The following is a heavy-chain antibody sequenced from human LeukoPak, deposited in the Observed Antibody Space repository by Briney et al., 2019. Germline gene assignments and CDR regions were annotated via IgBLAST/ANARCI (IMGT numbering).Heavy chain of an antibody. J-gene: IGHJ5*02. CDR1: GGSISSGGYY. Sequence: PSETLSLTCTVSGGSISSGGYYWSWIRQHPGKGLECIGYIYYSGSTYYNPSLKSRITISVDTSKNQFSLKLSSVTAADTAVYYCAGLQPDDYGDPNWFDPWGQGTLVTVSS. CDR3: AGLQPDDYGDPNWFDP. V-gene: IGHV4-31*03. D-gene: IGHD4-17*01. CDR2: IYYSGST.